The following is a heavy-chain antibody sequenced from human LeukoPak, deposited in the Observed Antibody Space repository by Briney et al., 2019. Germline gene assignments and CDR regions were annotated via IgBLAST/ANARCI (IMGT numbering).Heavy chain of an antibody. CDR2: IKSKTDGGTT. J-gene: IGHJ4*02. Sequence: WIRQPPGKGLEWVGRIKSKTDGGTTDYAAPVKGRFTISRDDSKNTLYLQMNSLKTEDTAVYYCTTVLTIFGVVTDYWGQGTLVTVSS. V-gene: IGHV3-15*01. CDR3: TTVLTIFGVVTDY. D-gene: IGHD3-3*01.